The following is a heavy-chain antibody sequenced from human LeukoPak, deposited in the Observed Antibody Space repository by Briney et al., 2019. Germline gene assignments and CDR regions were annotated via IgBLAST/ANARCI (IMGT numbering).Heavy chain of an antibody. D-gene: IGHD3-22*01. J-gene: IGHJ4*02. CDR2: IYYSGST. Sequence: SETLSLTCTVSGGSISSSSYYWGWIRQPPGKGLEWIGSIYYSGSTYYNPSLKSRVTISVDTSKNQFSLKLSSVTAADTAVYYCAREDGSYYDSSGYWFDYWGQGTLVTVSS. CDR1: GGSISSSSYY. CDR3: AREDGSYYDSSGYWFDY. V-gene: IGHV4-39*02.